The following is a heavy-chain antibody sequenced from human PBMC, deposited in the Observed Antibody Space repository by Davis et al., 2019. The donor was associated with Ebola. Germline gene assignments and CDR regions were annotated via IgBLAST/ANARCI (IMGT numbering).Heavy chain of an antibody. D-gene: IGHD3-22*01. V-gene: IGHV3-30*02. J-gene: IGHJ4*02. CDR1: GFTFSSYW. Sequence: GESLKISCAASGFTFSSYWMSWVRQAPGKGLEWVAFIRPDGGDKYYTDSVKGRFTASRDNSKNTLYLQVNSLRAEDTAVYYCAKLGHPDSSGYYYKYYFDYWGQGTLVTVSS. CDR3: AKLGHPDSSGYYYKYYFDY. CDR2: IRPDGGDK.